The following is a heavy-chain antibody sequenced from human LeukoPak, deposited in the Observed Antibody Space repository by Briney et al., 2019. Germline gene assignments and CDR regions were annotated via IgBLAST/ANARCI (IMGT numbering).Heavy chain of an antibody. CDR1: GYTFTGYY. CDR2: INPNGGGT. CDR3: ARLDEYSSSSRYYGMDV. Sequence: ASVKVSCKASGYTFTGYYMHWVRQAPGQGLEWMGRINPNGGGTNYAQKFQGRVTMTSDTSISTAYMELSRLRSDDTAVYYCARLDEYSSSSRYYGMDVWGQGTTVTVSS. V-gene: IGHV1-2*06. J-gene: IGHJ6*02. D-gene: IGHD6-6*01.